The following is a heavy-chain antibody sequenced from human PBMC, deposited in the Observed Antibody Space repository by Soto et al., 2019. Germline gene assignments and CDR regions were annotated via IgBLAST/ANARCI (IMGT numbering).Heavy chain of an antibody. D-gene: IGHD2-2*01. J-gene: IGHJ5*02. CDR3: ARQPYCSSTSCYPFSNCFDP. CDR1: GGSISSSSYY. V-gene: IGHV4-39*01. Sequence: QLQLQESGPGLVKPSETLSLTCTVSGGSISSSSYYWGWIRQPPGKGLEWIGSIYYSGSTYYIPSLKSRVTISVDTSKNQFSLKLSSVTAADTAVYYCARQPYCSSTSCYPFSNCFDPWGQGTLVTVSS. CDR2: IYYSGST.